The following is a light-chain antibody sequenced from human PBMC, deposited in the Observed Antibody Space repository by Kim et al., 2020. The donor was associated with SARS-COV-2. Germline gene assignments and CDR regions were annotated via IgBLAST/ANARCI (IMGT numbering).Light chain of an antibody. CDR3: SSYTSSSSWV. CDR1: SSDVGGYNY. V-gene: IGLV2-14*03. J-gene: IGLJ3*02. Sequence: QSALTQPASVSGSPGQSITISCTGTSSDVGGYNYVSWYQQHPGKAPKLMIYDVSNRPSGVSNRFSGSKSGNTASLTISRLQAEDEADYYCSSYTSSSSWVFCGGSKLTVL. CDR2: DVS.